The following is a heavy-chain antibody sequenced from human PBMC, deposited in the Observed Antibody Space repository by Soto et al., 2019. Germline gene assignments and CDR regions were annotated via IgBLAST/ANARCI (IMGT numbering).Heavy chain of an antibody. CDR2: IYYSGST. Sequence: PSETLSLTCTVSGGSISSYYWSWIRQPPGKGLEWIGYIYYSGSTNYNPSLKSRVTISVDTSKNQFSLKLSSVTAADTAVYYCVRRSSGCSGGSCPYYYYMDVWGKGTTVTVSS. J-gene: IGHJ6*03. CDR1: GGSISSYY. V-gene: IGHV4-59*08. CDR3: VRRSSGCSGGSCPYYYYMDV. D-gene: IGHD2-15*01.